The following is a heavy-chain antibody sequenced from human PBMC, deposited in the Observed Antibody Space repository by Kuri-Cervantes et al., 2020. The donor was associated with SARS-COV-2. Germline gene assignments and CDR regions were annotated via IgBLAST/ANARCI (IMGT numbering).Heavy chain of an antibody. V-gene: IGHV3-23*01. CDR1: GFTFPSYA. CDR2: ITGRHVT. J-gene: IGHJ5*02. Sequence: GGSLRLSCVGSGFTFPSYAMSWVRQAPGKGPEWVSGITGRHVTDYAHSVTGRFTISRDNSKNTLYLQMNSLRAEDTAVYYCARAFGGSYFNWFDPWGQGTLVTVSS. D-gene: IGHD1-26*01. CDR3: ARAFGGSYFNWFDP.